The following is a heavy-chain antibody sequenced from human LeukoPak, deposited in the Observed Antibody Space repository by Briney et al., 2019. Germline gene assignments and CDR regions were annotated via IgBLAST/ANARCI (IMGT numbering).Heavy chain of an antibody. CDR3: ARDPVPAAKIGYFDY. CDR2: ISYDGSNK. CDR1: GFTFSSYA. D-gene: IGHD2-2*01. J-gene: IGHJ4*02. Sequence: GGSLRLSCAASGFTFSSYAMHWVRQAQGKGLERVAVISYDGSNKYYADSVKGRFTISRDNSKNTLYLQMNSLRAEDTAVYYCARDPVPAAKIGYFDYWGQGTLVTVSS. V-gene: IGHV3-30-3*01.